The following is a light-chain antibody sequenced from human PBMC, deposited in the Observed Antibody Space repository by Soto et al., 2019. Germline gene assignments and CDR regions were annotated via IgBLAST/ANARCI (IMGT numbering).Light chain of an antibody. J-gene: IGKJ1*01. Sequence: DIVMTQSPDSLAVSLGERAAINCKSSQNVFYNSNNKNYLAWYQQKPGQPPKLLIYWASTRESGVPDRISGSGSGTDFTLTSSSLQAGDVAVYYCQQYYSAPRTFGQGTKVDI. CDR1: QNVFYNSNNKNY. CDR3: QQYYSAPRT. CDR2: WAS. V-gene: IGKV4-1*01.